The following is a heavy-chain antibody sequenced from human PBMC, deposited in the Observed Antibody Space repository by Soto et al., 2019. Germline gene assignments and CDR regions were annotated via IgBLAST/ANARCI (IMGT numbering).Heavy chain of an antibody. V-gene: IGHV1-18*01. Sequence: QVQLVQSGAEVKKPGASVKVSCKASGYTFTSYGISWVRQAPGQGREWRGGISAYNGNTKYEQKLPGRVTTTQDTATSTASMEMRSLRSDDTAVYYCARDLGGSYYAPVDYWGQGTLVTVSS. D-gene: IGHD1-26*01. CDR3: ARDLGGSYYAPVDY. J-gene: IGHJ4*02. CDR2: ISAYNGNT. CDR1: GYTFTSYG.